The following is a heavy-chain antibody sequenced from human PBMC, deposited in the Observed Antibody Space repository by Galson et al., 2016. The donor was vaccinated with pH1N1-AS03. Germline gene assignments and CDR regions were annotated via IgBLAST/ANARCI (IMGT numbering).Heavy chain of an antibody. CDR3: ARTAGWLPDF. CDR1: GFSLTTSAVG. Sequence: PALVKPTQTLTLTCAFSGFSLTTSAVGVVWIRQPPGKAPEWLALIYWDDDKRYNSSLKSRLTITKDTSKNQVVLTMTNMDPVDTATYYCARTAGWLPDFWGQGTLVTVSS. D-gene: IGHD3-9*01. J-gene: IGHJ4*02. V-gene: IGHV2-5*02. CDR2: IYWDDDK.